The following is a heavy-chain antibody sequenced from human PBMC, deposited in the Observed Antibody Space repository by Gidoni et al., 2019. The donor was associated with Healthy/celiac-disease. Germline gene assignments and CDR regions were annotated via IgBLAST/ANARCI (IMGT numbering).Heavy chain of an antibody. D-gene: IGHD5-12*01. V-gene: IGHV4-4*02. CDR3: ARQHSGYDLAPFDL. Sequence: QVQLQASGPGLVQPSGTLYLTCAVSGGSISSSNWWSWVRQPPGKGLEWIGEIYHSGSTNYNPSLKSRVTISVDKSKNQFSLKLSSVTAADTAVYYCARQHSGYDLAPFDLWGQGTMVTVSS. CDR1: GGSISSSNW. J-gene: IGHJ3*01. CDR2: IYHSGST.